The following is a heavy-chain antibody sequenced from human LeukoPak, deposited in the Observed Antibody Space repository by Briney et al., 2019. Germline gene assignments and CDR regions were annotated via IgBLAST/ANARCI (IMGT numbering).Heavy chain of an antibody. J-gene: IGHJ4*02. V-gene: IGHV3-23*01. D-gene: IGHD6-19*01. CDR1: GFTFSSYA. CDR2: ISGSGANT. Sequence: GGSLRLSCAASGFTFSSYAMNWVRQAPGKGLEWLSAISGSGANTYYADSVKGRFTISRDNSKHTTLYLQMNSLRAEDTAIYYCAKRGSGWDYFDYWGQGTLVTVSS. CDR3: AKRGSGWDYFDY.